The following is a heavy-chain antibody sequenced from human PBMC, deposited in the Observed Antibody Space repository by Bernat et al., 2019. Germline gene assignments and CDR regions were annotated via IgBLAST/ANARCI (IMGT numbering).Heavy chain of an antibody. Sequence: QVQLVESGGGVVQPGRSLRLSCAASGFTFSSYGMHWVRQAPGKGLEWVAVIWYDGSNKYYADSVKGRFTISRDNSKNTLYLQMNSLRAEDTAVYYCARDLCSGGSCYSWAGWFDRWGQGTLVTVSS. CDR2: IWYDGSNK. D-gene: IGHD2-15*01. CDR3: ARDLCSGGSCYSWAGWFDR. CDR1: GFTFSSYG. V-gene: IGHV3-33*01. J-gene: IGHJ5*02.